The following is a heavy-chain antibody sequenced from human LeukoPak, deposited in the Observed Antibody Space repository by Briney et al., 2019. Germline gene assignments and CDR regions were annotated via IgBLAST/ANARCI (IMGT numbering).Heavy chain of an antibody. CDR3: AREDSSGWYYDY. V-gene: IGHV1-2*02. D-gene: IGHD6-19*01. J-gene: IGHJ4*02. CDR2: INPHTGGT. CDR1: EYTFTSSY. Sequence: ASVQFSSKASEYTFTSSYMHWLRQAPGQGLVWMGWINPHTGGTNYTQSFQGRVTITMDTSISTSYMELSRLRSDDTVVYYCAREDSSGWYYDYWGQGTLVIVSS.